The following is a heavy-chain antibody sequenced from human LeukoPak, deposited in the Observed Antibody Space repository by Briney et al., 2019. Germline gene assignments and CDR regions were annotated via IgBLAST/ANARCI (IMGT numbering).Heavy chain of an antibody. CDR2: IIPVVDLI. D-gene: IGHD4-23*01. CDR3: ASLTPTKGY. Sequence: ASVKVSCRASGYTFTTYGISWVRQAPGQGLEWMGRIIPVVDLINYAQRFQGRVTMTADKSTNTAYMELSSLKSDDTAVYYCASLTPTKGYWGQGTLVTVSS. V-gene: IGHV1-69*10. J-gene: IGHJ4*02. CDR1: GYTFTTYG.